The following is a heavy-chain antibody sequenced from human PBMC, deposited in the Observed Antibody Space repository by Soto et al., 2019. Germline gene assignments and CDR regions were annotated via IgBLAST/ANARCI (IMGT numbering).Heavy chain of an antibody. D-gene: IGHD6-19*01. Sequence: VGSLRLSCAASGFTFSNYAMSWVRQAPGKGLEWVSGISNSDDSTYYADSVRGRFTMSRDNSKNTMYLQMNSLRAGDTAVYYCARDPYTSDWAPNLDYWGQGTLVTVSS. CDR3: ARDPYTSDWAPNLDY. CDR1: GFTFSNYA. J-gene: IGHJ4*02. V-gene: IGHV3-23*01. CDR2: ISNSDDST.